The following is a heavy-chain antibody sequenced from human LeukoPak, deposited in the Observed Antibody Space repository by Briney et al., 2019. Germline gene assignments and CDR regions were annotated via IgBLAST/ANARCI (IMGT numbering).Heavy chain of an antibody. CDR2: ISSSGSTI. J-gene: IGHJ4*02. CDR1: GFTFSDYY. V-gene: IGHV3-11*01. D-gene: IGHD3-22*01. CDR3: ARANSYDSSGHYYEFGY. Sequence: GGSLRLSCAASGFTFSDYYMSWIRQAPGKGLEWVSYISSSGSTIYYADSVKGRFTISRDNAKNSLYLQMNSLRAEDTAVYYCARANSYDSSGHYYEFGYWGQGTLVTVSS.